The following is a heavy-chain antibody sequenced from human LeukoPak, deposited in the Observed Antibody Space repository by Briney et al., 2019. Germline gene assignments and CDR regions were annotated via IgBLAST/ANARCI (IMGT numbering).Heavy chain of an antibody. CDR1: GFTFSSYG. CDR2: IRYDGINK. J-gene: IGHJ6*04. Sequence: GGSLRLSCAASGFTFSSYGMHWIRQAPGKGLEWVAFIRYDGINKYYADSVKGRFTISRDNAKNSLYLQMNSLRAEDTAVYYCAELGITMIGGVWGKGTTVTISS. CDR3: AELGITMIGGV. V-gene: IGHV3-30*02. D-gene: IGHD3-10*02.